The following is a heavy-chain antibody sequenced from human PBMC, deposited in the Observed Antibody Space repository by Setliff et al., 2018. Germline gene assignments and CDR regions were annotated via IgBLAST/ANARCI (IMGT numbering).Heavy chain of an antibody. D-gene: IGHD1-26*01. CDR1: GGSFSGNY. V-gene: IGHV4-34*01. CDR3: ARVSGFLYMDV. J-gene: IGHJ6*03. Sequence: PSETLSLTCAVYGGSFSGNYWTWIRQSPGQGLEWIGEINHNGNTNYSPSLKSRVTISVDTSKNQFSLKVHSVTAADTAIYYCARVSGFLYMDVWGKGTTVTVSS. CDR2: INHNGNT.